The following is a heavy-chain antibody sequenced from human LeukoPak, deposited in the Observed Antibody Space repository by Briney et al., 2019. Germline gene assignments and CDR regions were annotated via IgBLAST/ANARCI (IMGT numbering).Heavy chain of an antibody. Sequence: GGPLRLSCAASGFTFSDYYMSWIRQAPGKGLEWVSYISSSGSTIYYADSVKGRFTISRDNAKNSLYLQMNSLRAEDTAVYYCAKGPDNPYYYCYMDVGGKGTTVTVSS. CDR2: ISSSGSTI. D-gene: IGHD3-9*01. J-gene: IGHJ6*03. CDR3: AKGPDNPYYYCYMDV. CDR1: GFTFSDYY. V-gene: IGHV3-11*01.